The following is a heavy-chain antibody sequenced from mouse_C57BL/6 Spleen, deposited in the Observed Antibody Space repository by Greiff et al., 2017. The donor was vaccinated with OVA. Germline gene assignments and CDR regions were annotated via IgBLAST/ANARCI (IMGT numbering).Heavy chain of an antibody. CDR1: GYTFTSYW. J-gene: IGHJ1*03. Sequence: VQLQQSGAELVKPGASVKMSCKASGYTFTSYWITWVKQRPGQGLEWIGDIYPGSGSTNYNEKFKSKATLTVDTSSSTAYMQLSSLTSEDSAVYYCARLGGYYAYWYFDGWGTGTTVTVSS. CDR3: ARLGGYYAYWYFDG. D-gene: IGHD2-3*01. CDR2: IYPGSGST. V-gene: IGHV1-55*01.